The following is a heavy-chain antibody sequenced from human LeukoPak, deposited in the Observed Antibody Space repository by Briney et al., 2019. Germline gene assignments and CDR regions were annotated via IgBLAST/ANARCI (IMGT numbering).Heavy chain of an antibody. J-gene: IGHJ4*02. CDR1: GFTSSSYA. CDR2: IGGSGRST. CDR3: AKDRAAAAGTDY. D-gene: IGHD6-13*01. V-gene: IGHV3-23*01. Sequence: PGGSLRLSCAASGFTSSSYAMSWVRQAPGKGLEWVSAIGGSGRSTYYADSVRGRFTISRDNSKNTLYLQMNSLTAEDTAVYYCAKDRAAAAGTDYWGQGTLVTVSS.